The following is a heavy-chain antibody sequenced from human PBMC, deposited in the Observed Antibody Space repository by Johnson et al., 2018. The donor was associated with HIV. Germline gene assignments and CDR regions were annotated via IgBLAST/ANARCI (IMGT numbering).Heavy chain of an antibody. CDR1: GFTFSSYG. Sequence: QMQLVESGGGVVQPGRSLRLSCAASGFTFSSYGMHWVRQAPGKGLELVAVISYDGSNKYYADSVKGRVTISRDNSKNTLYLQMNSLRAEDTAVYYCAKDEFKWELLHIWGQGTMVTVSS. CDR3: AKDEFKWELLHI. V-gene: IGHV3-30*18. CDR2: ISYDGSNK. D-gene: IGHD1-26*01. J-gene: IGHJ3*02.